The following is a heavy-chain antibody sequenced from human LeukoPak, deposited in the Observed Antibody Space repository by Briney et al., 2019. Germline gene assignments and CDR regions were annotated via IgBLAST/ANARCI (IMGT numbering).Heavy chain of an antibody. CDR3: ARGTSDTAGDAFDI. D-gene: IGHD3-10*01. J-gene: IGHJ3*02. CDR1: GFTFSCYE. CDR2: ISSSGSTI. Sequence: GGSLRLSRAASGFTFSCYEMNWLRQAPGKGLAWVSYISSSGSTIYYAESVKGRFTISRDNAKNSLYLQMNSLRAEDTAVYYCARGTSDTAGDAFDIWGQGTMVTVSS. V-gene: IGHV3-48*03.